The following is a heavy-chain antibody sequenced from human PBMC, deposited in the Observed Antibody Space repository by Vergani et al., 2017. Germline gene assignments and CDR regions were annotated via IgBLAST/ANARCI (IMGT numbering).Heavy chain of an antibody. CDR1: GASISSSNYY. J-gene: IGHJ3*02. Sequence: QLQLQESGPGLVKPSETLSLTCTVSGASISSSNYYWGWIRQPPGKGLEWIGSIYYSGSTYYNPSLKSRVTISVDTSKNQFSLKLSSVTAADTAVYYCARHDYCDREDAFDIWGQGTMVTVSS. CDR3: ARHDYCDREDAFDI. V-gene: IGHV4-39*07. CDR2: IYYSGST. D-gene: IGHD4-17*01.